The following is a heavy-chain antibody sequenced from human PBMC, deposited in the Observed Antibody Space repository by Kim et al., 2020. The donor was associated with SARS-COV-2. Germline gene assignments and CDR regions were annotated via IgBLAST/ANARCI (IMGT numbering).Heavy chain of an antibody. D-gene: IGHD2-2*01. Sequence: GGSLRLSCAASGFTFSSYSMNWVRQAPGKGLEWVSYISSGSSSIYYADSVKGRFTISRDNAKNSLYLQMNSLRDEDTAVYYCAREGYCSSSSCSVNGLDIWGQGTMVTVSS. CDR3: AREGYCSSSSCSVNGLDI. V-gene: IGHV3-48*02. J-gene: IGHJ3*02. CDR1: GFTFSSYS. CDR2: ISSGSSSI.